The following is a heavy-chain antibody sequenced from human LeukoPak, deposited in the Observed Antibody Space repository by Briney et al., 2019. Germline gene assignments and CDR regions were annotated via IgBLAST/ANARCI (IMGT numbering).Heavy chain of an antibody. Sequence: GGSLRLSCAASGFMFSDYVMGWVRQAPGKGLEWVSVLYSGGSTYYADSVKGRFTISRDNSKNTLYLQMNSLRAEDTAVYYCARVQEYSSSSAYYYYYMDVWGKGTTVTVSS. CDR1: GFMFSDYV. J-gene: IGHJ6*03. V-gene: IGHV3-53*01. D-gene: IGHD6-6*01. CDR3: ARVQEYSSSSAYYYYYMDV. CDR2: LYSGGST.